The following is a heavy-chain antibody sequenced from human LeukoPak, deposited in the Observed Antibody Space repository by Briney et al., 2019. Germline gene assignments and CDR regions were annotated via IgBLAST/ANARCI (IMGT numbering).Heavy chain of an antibody. CDR2: INPNSGGT. CDR3: AREGTITGTGGPDAFDI. D-gene: IGHD1-7*01. CDR1: GYTFTGYY. Sequence: GASVKVSCKASGYTFTGYYMHWVRQAPGQGLEWMGGINPNSGGTNYAQKFQGRVTMTRDTSISTAYMELSRLRSDDTAVYYCAREGTITGTGGPDAFDIWGQGTMVTVSS. J-gene: IGHJ3*02. V-gene: IGHV1-2*02.